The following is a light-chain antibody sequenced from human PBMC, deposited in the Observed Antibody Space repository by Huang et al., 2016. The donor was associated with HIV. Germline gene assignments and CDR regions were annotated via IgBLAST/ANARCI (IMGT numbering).Light chain of an antibody. CDR3: QHYDNWAPAT. J-gene: IGKJ1*01. Sequence: EIVMTQSPVTLSVSPGESATLSCRASQNFSTNLAWYQHNPGRAPRCLIYGAYTRATRVPARFSASGSGTEFTLTVGGLRSDDFAVYYCQHYDNWAPATFGQGTKLEFK. V-gene: IGKV3-15*01. CDR1: QNFSTN. CDR2: GAY.